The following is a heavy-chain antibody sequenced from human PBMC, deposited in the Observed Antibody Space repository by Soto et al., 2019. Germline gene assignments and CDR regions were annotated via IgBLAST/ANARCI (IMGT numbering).Heavy chain of an antibody. CDR3: ARDNAYYDFSSGYSGRYYYMDV. J-gene: IGHJ6*03. CDR1: GGSFSGSY. CDR2: INHSGST. Sequence: QVQLQQWGAGLLKPSETLSLTCAVYGGSFSGSYWSWIRQPPGKGLEWIGEINHSGSTNYSPSLRSRVTISVDTSNNQFSLKLRSVAAADTSVYYCARDNAYYDFSSGYSGRYYYMDVWGKGTTVTVSS. V-gene: IGHV4-34*01. D-gene: IGHD3-3*01.